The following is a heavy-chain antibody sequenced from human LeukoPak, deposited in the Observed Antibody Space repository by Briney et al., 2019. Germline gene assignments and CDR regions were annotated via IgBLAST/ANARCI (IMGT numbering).Heavy chain of an antibody. CDR1: GYTFTSYG. J-gene: IGHJ4*02. CDR3: AATDYGGNSNY. D-gene: IGHD4-23*01. CDR2: ISAYNGNT. V-gene: IGHV1-18*01. Sequence: ASVKVSCTASGYTFTSYGISWVRQAPGQGLEWMGWISAYNGNTNYAQKLQGRVTMTTDTSTSTAYMELRSLRSDDTAVYYCAATDYGGNSNYWGQGTLVSVSS.